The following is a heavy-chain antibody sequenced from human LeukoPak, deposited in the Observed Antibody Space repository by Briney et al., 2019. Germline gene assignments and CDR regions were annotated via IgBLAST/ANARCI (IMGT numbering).Heavy chain of an antibody. CDR1: GFTFSNYA. D-gene: IGHD6-25*01. J-gene: IGHJ4*02. V-gene: IGHV3-23*01. Sequence: GGSLRLSCAASGFTFSNYAMSWVRQALGKGLEWVSLISGSGASTYYPDSVKGRFTISRDNSKNTLSLQMNSLRAEDTAVYYCAPDLRGSASSLDDWGQGTLVTVSS. CDR3: APDLRGSASSLDD. CDR2: ISGSGAST.